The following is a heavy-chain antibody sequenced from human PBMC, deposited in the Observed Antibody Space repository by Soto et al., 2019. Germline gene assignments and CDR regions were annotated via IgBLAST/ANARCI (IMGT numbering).Heavy chain of an antibody. V-gene: IGHV1-69*13. CDR2: IIPIFGTA. Sequence: SVKVSCKASGGTFSSYAISWVRQAPGQGLEWMGGIIPIFGTANYAQKFQGRVTITADESTSTAYMELSSLRSEDTAVYYCASLYDSRTMWDVWGQGTTVTVS. CDR1: GGTFSSYA. D-gene: IGHD3-22*01. J-gene: IGHJ6*02. CDR3: ASLYDSRTMWDV.